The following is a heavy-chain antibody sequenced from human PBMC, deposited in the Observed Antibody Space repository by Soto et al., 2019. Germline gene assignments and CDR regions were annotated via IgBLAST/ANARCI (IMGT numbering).Heavy chain of an antibody. D-gene: IGHD1-26*01. CDR3: ARAEVRETYCWFDP. Sequence: QVQLVESGGGLVKPGGSLRLSCAASGFTFSDYYMSWIRQAPGKGLEWVSYISSSGSTIYYADSLKGRFTISRDNAKNSLYLQMDSLRAEATAVYYCARAEVRETYCWFDPWGQGTLVTVSS. V-gene: IGHV3-11*01. J-gene: IGHJ5*02. CDR2: ISSSGSTI. CDR1: GFTFSDYY.